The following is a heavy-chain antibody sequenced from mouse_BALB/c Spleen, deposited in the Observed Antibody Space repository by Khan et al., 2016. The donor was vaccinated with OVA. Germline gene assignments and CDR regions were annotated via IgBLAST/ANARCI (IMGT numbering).Heavy chain of an antibody. Sequence: EVELVESGGGLVQPGGSRKLSCAASGFTFSSYGMHWVRQAPEKGLEWVAYISGDSSTINYTDSVKGRFTISRDNPKNTLSLQMTSLMSEDTAMYYCATSYYYRYYFDYWGPGTTLTVAS. CDR1: GFTFSSYG. J-gene: IGHJ2*01. D-gene: IGHD1-1*01. CDR3: ATSYYYRYYFDY. CDR2: ISGDSSTI. V-gene: IGHV5-17*02.